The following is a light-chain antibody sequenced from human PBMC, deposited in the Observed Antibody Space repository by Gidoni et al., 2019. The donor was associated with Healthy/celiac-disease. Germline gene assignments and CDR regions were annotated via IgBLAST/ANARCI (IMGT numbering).Light chain of an antibody. CDR1: SSNIGSNY. CDR3: AAWDDSLSGVV. CDR2: RNN. V-gene: IGLV1-47*01. J-gene: IGLJ2*01. Sequence: QSLLTQPPSASGTPGQRVTLSCSGSSSNIGSNYVYWYQQLPGTAPKLLIYRNNQRPSGVPDRFSGSKSGTSASLAISGLRSEDEADYYCAAWDDSLSGVVFGGGTKLTVL.